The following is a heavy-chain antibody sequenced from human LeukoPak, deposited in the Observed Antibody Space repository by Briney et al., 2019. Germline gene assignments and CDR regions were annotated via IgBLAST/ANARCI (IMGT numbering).Heavy chain of an antibody. CDR3: ARASPTYYSDGSGYSFDY. Sequence: PGGSLRLSCAASGFNVSTNYMSWVRQAPGKGLEWVSIINNGGLTYYADSVKGRFTISRVNSKNTLFLQMNSLRAEDTAVYYCARASPTYYSDGSGYSFDYWGQGTLVTVSS. J-gene: IGHJ4*02. CDR2: INNGGLT. CDR1: GFNVSTNY. V-gene: IGHV3-66*01. D-gene: IGHD3-22*01.